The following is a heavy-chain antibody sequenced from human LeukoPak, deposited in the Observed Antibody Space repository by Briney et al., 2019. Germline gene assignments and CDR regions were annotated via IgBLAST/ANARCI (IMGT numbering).Heavy chain of an antibody. J-gene: IGHJ4*02. CDR3: ARLGDAYNLLLDY. Sequence: SETLSLTCTVSGGSISSSNHYWAWIRQPPGKGLEWIGSIYYSGSTYYNPSLRSRLTMSVDTSKNQFSLRLTSVTAPDTAVCYCARLGDAYNLLLDYWGQGTLVTVSS. CDR1: GGSISSSNHY. V-gene: IGHV4-39*01. D-gene: IGHD5-24*01. CDR2: IYYSGST.